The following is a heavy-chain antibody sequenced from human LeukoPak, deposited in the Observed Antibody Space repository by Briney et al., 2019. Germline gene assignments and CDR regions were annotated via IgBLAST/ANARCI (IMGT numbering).Heavy chain of an antibody. D-gene: IGHD3-16*02. Sequence: PGGSLRLSCAASGFTFSSYSMNWVRQAPGKGLEWVSSISTSSIYIYNADSVKGRFTISRDNARNSLFLQMNSLRAEDTAVYYCARVPAGVIGMKDAFDIWGQGTMVTVSS. V-gene: IGHV3-21*01. CDR3: ARVPAGVIGMKDAFDI. CDR1: GFTFSSYS. CDR2: ISTSSIYI. J-gene: IGHJ3*02.